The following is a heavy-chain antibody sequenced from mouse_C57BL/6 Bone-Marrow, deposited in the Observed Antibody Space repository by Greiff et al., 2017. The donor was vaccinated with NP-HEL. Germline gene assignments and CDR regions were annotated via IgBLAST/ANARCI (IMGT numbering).Heavy chain of an antibody. V-gene: IGHV1-61*01. CDR1: GYTFTSYW. D-gene: IGHD2-10*01. J-gene: IGHJ4*01. CDR2: IYPSDSET. Sequence: QVQLKQPGAELVRPGSSVKLSCKASGYTFTSYWMDWVKQRPGQGLEWIGNIYPSDSETHYNQKFKDKATLTVDKSSSTAYMQLSSLTSEDSAVYHCARGPPYYGKGPYAMDYWGQGTSVTVSS. CDR3: ARGPPYYGKGPYAMDY.